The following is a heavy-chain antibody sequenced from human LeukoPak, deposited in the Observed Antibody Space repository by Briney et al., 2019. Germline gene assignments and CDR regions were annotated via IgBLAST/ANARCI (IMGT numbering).Heavy chain of an antibody. CDR3: ARESSVVVPAATPYGMDV. CDR1: GGSISSYY. V-gene: IGHV4-59*06. J-gene: IGHJ6*02. Sequence: SETLSLTCTVSGGSISSYYWSWIRQHPGKGLEWIGYIYYSGSTYYNPSLKSRVTISVDTSKNQFSLKLSSVTAADTAVYYCARESSVVVPAATPYGMDVWGQGTTVTVS. D-gene: IGHD2-2*01. CDR2: IYYSGST.